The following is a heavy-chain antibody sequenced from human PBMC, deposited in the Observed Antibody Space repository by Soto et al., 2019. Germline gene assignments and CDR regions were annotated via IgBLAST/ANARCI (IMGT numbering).Heavy chain of an antibody. CDR3: ARLDLTYSLDY. CDR2: LYYSRIG. Sequence: QVQLQESGPGLVKPSETLSLTCTVSGDSVNSRNWYWSWIRLPPGKGLDWIGYLYYSRIGNYNPSLKSRVTKSAETSKSHIYLKLNSVTAADTAVYYCARLDLTYSLDYWLQGTLVTVSS. CDR1: GDSVNSRNWY. D-gene: IGHD2-15*01. V-gene: IGHV4-61*03. J-gene: IGHJ4*02.